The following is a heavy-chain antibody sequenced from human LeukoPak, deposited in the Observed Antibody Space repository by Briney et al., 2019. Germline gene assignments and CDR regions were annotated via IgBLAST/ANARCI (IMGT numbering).Heavy chain of an antibody. CDR1: GGTFSSYA. CDR3: ARSLGFGYYGSGSYSGWFDP. D-gene: IGHD3-10*01. CDR2: IIPIFGTA. J-gene: IGHJ5*02. V-gene: IGHV1-69*06. Sequence: SVKVSCKASGGTFSSYAISWVRQAPGQGLEWMGGIIPIFGTANYAQKFQGRVTITADKSTSTAYMELSSLRSEDTAVYYCARSLGFGYYGSGSYSGWFDPWGQGTLVTVSS.